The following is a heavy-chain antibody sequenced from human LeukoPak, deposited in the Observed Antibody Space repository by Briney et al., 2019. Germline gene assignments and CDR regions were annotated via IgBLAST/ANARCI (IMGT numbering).Heavy chain of an antibody. CDR1: GFTFSSYA. J-gene: IGHJ6*02. CDR3: ALSEPGYYYYYYGMDV. V-gene: IGHV3-30-3*01. D-gene: IGHD1-1*01. CDR2: ISYDGSNK. Sequence: PGRSLRLSCAASGFTFSSYAMHWVRQAPGKGLEWVAVISYDGSNKYYADSVKGRFTISRDNSKNTLYLQMNSPRAEDTAVYYCALSEPGYYYYYYGMDVWGQGTTVTVSS.